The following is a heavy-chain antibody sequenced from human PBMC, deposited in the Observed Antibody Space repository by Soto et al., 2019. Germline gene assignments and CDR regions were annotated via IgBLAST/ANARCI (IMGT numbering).Heavy chain of an antibody. J-gene: IGHJ6*02. V-gene: IGHV1-18*01. CDR2: ISAYNGNT. CDR3: ARDSRCSSTSCHPLYYYYYYGMDV. Sequence: ASVKVSCKASGYTFTSYGISWVRQAPGQGLEWMGWISAYNGNTNYAQKLQGRVTMTTDTSTSTAYMELRSLRSDDTAVYYCARDSRCSSTSCHPLYYYYYYGMDVWGQGTTVTVSS. CDR1: GYTFTSYG. D-gene: IGHD2-2*01.